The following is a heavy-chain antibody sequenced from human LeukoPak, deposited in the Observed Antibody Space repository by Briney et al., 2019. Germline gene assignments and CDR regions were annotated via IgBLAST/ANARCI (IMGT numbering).Heavy chain of an antibody. Sequence: PGGSLRLSCAASGFTFSSSAMNWVRQAPWKGLEWVSAISGSGGSTYYADSVKGRFTISRDNSKNTLYLQMSSLRADDTAVYYCAKDRDYDFWTGYNWFDPWGQGTLVTVSS. D-gene: IGHD3-3*01. J-gene: IGHJ5*02. V-gene: IGHV3-23*01. CDR1: GFTFSSSA. CDR3: AKDRDYDFWTGYNWFDP. CDR2: ISGSGGST.